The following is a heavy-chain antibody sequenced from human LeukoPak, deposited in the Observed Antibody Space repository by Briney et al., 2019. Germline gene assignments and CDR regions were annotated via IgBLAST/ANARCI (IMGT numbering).Heavy chain of an antibody. CDR2: INPNSGGT. V-gene: IGHV1-2*02. D-gene: IGHD3-9*01. Sequence: ASVKVSCKASGYTFTCYYMHWVRQAPGQGLEWMGWINPNSGGTNYAQKFQGRVTMTRDTSISTAYMELSRLRSDDTAVYYCATQVLRYFDWLLPYNWFDPWGQGTLVTVSS. CDR1: GYTFTCYY. CDR3: ATQVLRYFDWLLPYNWFDP. J-gene: IGHJ5*02.